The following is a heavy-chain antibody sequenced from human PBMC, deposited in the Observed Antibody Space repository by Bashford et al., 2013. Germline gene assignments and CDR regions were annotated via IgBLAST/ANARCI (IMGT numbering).Heavy chain of an antibody. CDR3: ARGHCSSTSCYDIDY. CDR1: GYTFTSYY. V-gene: IGHV1-46*01. J-gene: IGHJ4*02. D-gene: IGHD2-2*01. CDR2: INPSGGST. Sequence: ASVKVSCKASGYTFTSYYMHWVRQAPGQGLEWMGIINPSGGSTSYAQKFQGRVTMTRDTSTSTVYMELSSLRSEDTAVYYCARGHCSSTSCYDIDYVGPGNPGHRLL.